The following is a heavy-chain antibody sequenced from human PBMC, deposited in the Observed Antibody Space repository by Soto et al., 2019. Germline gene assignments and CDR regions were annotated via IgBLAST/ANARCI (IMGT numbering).Heavy chain of an antibody. D-gene: IGHD2-15*01. Sequence: PGGSLRLSCAASGFTFSSYSMNWVRQAPGKGLEWVSSISSSSSYIYYADSVKGRFTISRDNAKNSLYLQMNSLRAEDTAVYYCAREEYCSSGSCYYLHAFDIWGQGTMVTVSS. CDR2: ISSSSSYI. J-gene: IGHJ3*02. CDR1: GFTFSSYS. CDR3: AREEYCSSGSCYYLHAFDI. V-gene: IGHV3-21*01.